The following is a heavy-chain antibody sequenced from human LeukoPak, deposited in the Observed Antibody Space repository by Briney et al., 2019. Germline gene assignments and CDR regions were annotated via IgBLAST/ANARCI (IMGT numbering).Heavy chain of an antibody. CDR2: IIPIFGTA. CDR1: GGTFSSYA. Sequence: SVKVSCKASGGTFSSYAISWVRQAPGQGLEWMGGIIPIFGTANYAQKFQGRVTITADESTSTAYMELSSLRSEDTAVYYCTTITYYYDSSLDYWGQGTLVTVSS. J-gene: IGHJ4*02. V-gene: IGHV1-69*13. D-gene: IGHD3-22*01. CDR3: TTITYYYDSSLDY.